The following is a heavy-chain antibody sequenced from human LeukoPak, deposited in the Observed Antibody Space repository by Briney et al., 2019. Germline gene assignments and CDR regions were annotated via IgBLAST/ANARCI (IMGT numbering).Heavy chain of an antibody. CDR3: ARGWSSAGVFDI. J-gene: IGHJ3*02. CDR2: VYTSGTI. D-gene: IGHD6-19*01. V-gene: IGHV4-61*02. CDR1: GGSINIATYS. Sequence: SETLSLTCTVSGGSINIATYSWTWIRQPAGEGLEWIGRVYTSGTIDYRPSLKGRLTISMDTSKNQFSLEMTSMTAADTAIYYCARGWSSAGVFDIWGLGTMVTVSS.